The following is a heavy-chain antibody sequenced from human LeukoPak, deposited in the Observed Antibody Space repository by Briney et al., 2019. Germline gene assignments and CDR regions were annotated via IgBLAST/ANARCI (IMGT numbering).Heavy chain of an antibody. V-gene: IGHV3-11*04. CDR1: GFTFSNAW. D-gene: IGHD4-17*01. Sequence: KPGGSLRLSCAASGFTFSNAWMSWVRQAPGKGLEWVSYVSTGGSTIYYADSVKGRFTISRDNAKNSLYLQMNSLRAEDTAVYYCTRDTWLTTVTSWGNSFDIWGQGTMVTVSS. CDR3: TRDTWLTTVTSWGNSFDI. J-gene: IGHJ3*02. CDR2: VSTGGSTI.